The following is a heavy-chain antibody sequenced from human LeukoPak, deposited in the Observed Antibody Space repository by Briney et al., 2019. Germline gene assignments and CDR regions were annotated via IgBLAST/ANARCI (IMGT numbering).Heavy chain of an antibody. J-gene: IGHJ4*02. CDR3: SKDRWGSGGSGGGDY. D-gene: IGHD2-15*01. V-gene: IGHV3-23*01. Sequence: GGSLRLSCAASGFTFSSYAMTWVRQAPGKGLEWGSPISKTGGSTYYADSVKGRFTISRDNSKNTLYPQMNSLRVEDTAVYYCSKDRWGSGGSGGGDYWGQGTLVTVSS. CDR1: GFTFSSYA. CDR2: ISKTGGST.